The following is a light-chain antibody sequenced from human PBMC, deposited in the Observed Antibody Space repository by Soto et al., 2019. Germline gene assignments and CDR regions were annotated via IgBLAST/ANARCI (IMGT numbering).Light chain of an antibody. Sequence: QSALAQPASVSGSPGQSITISCTGTSSDVGRYDFVSWFQQHPGKAPKLMIYDVSSRPSGVSDHFSGSKSGNTASLTISGLQAEDEADYYCSSYTTSSTFVFGTGTKLTVL. V-gene: IGLV2-14*01. CDR1: SSDVGRYDF. CDR3: SSYTTSSTFV. J-gene: IGLJ1*01. CDR2: DVS.